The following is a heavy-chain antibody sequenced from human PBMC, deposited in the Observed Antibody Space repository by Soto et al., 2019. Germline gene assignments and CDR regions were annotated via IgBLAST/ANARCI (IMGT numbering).Heavy chain of an antibody. CDR1: AFTFRNYA. Sequence: GGSLRLSCTASAFTFRNYAMSWVRQAPGKGLEWVSAIGDSGATTYYADSVKGRFTISRDNSKNTLYLQMNNLRAEDTAFYYCAKDRSSTSCYGFDYWGPGALVTVSS. D-gene: IGHD2-2*01. V-gene: IGHV3-23*01. CDR2: IGDSGATT. J-gene: IGHJ4*02. CDR3: AKDRSSTSCYGFDY.